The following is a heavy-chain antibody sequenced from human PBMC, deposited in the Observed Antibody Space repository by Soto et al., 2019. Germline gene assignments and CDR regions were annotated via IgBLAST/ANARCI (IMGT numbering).Heavy chain of an antibody. CDR3: AKSKNWNYGSDY. Sequence: GGSLRLSCAASGFTFSSYAMHWGRQAPGKGLEWVSAVSGNGGSTYYADSVKGRFTISRDNSKNTVYLQMDSLRAEDTAIYYCAKSKNWNYGSDYWGQGTLVTVSS. CDR1: GFTFSSYA. J-gene: IGHJ4*02. V-gene: IGHV3-23*01. CDR2: VSGNGGST. D-gene: IGHD1-7*01.